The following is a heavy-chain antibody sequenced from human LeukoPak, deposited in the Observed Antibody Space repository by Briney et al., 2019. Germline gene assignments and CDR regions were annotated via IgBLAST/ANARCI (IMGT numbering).Heavy chain of an antibody. D-gene: IGHD3-3*01. V-gene: IGHV3-23*01. J-gene: IGHJ6*03. Sequence: GGSLRLSCAAYGFTFSSFGMSWVRQAPGKGLEWVSAISGSGGSTYYADSVKGRFTISRDNSKNTLYLQMNSLRAEDTAVYYCAKDLLDYDFWSGYYYYYMDVWGKGTTVTVSS. CDR2: ISGSGGST. CDR3: AKDLLDYDFWSGYYYYYMDV. CDR1: GFTFSSFG.